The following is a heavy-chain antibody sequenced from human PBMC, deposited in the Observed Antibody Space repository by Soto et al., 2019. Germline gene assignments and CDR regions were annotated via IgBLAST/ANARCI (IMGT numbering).Heavy chain of an antibody. CDR1: GYTFTGYY. CDR3: ARAAFVVVTAIWRY. CDR2: INPNSGGT. Sequence: ASVKVSCKASGYTFTGYYMHWVRQAPGQGLEWMGWINPNSGGTNYAQKFQGRVTMTRDTSISTAYMELSRLRADDTAVYYCARAAFVVVTAIWRYWGQGTLVTVS. V-gene: IGHV1-2*02. J-gene: IGHJ4*02. D-gene: IGHD2-21*02.